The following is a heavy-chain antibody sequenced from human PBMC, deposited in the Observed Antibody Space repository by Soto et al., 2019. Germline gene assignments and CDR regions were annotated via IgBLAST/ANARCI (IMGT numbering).Heavy chain of an antibody. J-gene: IGHJ3*02. CDR1: GFTFSSYG. CDR2: ISYDGSNK. V-gene: IGHV3-30*18. CDR3: AKASDYGDYVSAFDI. Sequence: ESGGGVVQPGRSLRLSCAASGFTFSSYGMHWVRQAPGKGLEWVAVISYDGSNKYYADSVKGRFTISRDNSKNTLYLQMNSLRAEDTAVYYCAKASDYGDYVSAFDIWGQGTMVTVSS. D-gene: IGHD4-17*01.